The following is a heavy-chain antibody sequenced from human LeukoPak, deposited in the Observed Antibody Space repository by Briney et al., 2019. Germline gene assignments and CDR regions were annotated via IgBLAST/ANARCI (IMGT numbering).Heavy chain of an antibody. CDR2: IYSGGNT. D-gene: IGHD4-17*01. CDR3: ARRAGESSHPYDY. CDR1: VVTLSINS. V-gene: IGHV3-53*01. Sequence: PLGSLRLSSTVSVVTLSINSMSWVREAPGEGLGWVSFIYSGGNTLYSDSVKGLLTISRDNSKNTLYLQMNSLRAEDTAVYYCARRAGESSHPYDYWGEGTMVTVSS. J-gene: IGHJ4*02.